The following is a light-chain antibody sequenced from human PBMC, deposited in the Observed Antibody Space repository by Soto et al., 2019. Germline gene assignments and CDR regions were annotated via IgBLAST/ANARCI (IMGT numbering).Light chain of an antibody. J-gene: IGLJ2*01. CDR2: EDN. CDR3: QSYDSNNQDVV. V-gene: IGLV6-57*03. CDR1: RGSIASNY. Sequence: NFMLTQPHSVSESPGKTVTISCTRSRGSIASNYVQWYQQRPGSAPTTVISEDNQRPSGVPDRFSGSIDSSSNSASLTISGLKTEDEADYYCQSYDSNNQDVVFGGGTKVTVL.